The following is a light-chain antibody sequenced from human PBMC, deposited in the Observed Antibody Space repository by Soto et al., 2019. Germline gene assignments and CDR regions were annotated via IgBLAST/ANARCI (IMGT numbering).Light chain of an antibody. Sequence: AIRMTQSPSSLSASIGDRVTITCRASQDVSSYLAWYQQTPGKAPQLLIYAASILQRGVPSRFSGSGSGTDFALTISRLQSEDFATYYCQHYFCSPPTFGQGTTV. CDR2: AAS. CDR1: QDVSSY. V-gene: IGKV1-8*01. CDR3: QHYFCSPPT. J-gene: IGKJ1*01.